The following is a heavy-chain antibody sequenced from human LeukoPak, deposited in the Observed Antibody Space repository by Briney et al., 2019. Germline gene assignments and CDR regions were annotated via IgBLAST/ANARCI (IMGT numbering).Heavy chain of an antibody. CDR3: ARDGGYGRRYYHHYGMEV. J-gene: IGHJ6*02. V-gene: IGHV1-18*01. Sequence: GASVKVSCKASGYTFTDYDINWVRQAPGQGLEWMGWISAYNGNTNYAQKLQGRVTMTTDASTSTAYMELRSLGSDDTAVYYCARDGGYGRRYYHHYGMEVWGQGTTVTVSS. D-gene: IGHD5-18*01. CDR1: GYTFTDYD. CDR2: ISAYNGNT.